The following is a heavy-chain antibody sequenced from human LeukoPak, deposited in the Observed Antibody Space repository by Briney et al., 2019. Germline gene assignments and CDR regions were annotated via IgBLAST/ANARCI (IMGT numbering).Heavy chain of an antibody. Sequence: PGGSLRLSCAASGFTVSSNYMSWVRQAPGKGLEWVSVIYSGGSTYFADSVKGRFTISRDNSKNTLYLQMNSLRAEDTAVYYCARMGTGTLHNFDYWGQGTLVTVSS. V-gene: IGHV3-53*01. D-gene: IGHD1-1*01. CDR2: IYSGGST. CDR1: GFTVSSNY. J-gene: IGHJ4*02. CDR3: ARMGTGTLHNFDY.